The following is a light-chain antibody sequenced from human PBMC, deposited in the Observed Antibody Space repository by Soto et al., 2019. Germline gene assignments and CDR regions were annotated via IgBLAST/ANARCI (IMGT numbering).Light chain of an antibody. V-gene: IGLV2-23*03. Sequence: QSVLTQPASVSGSPGQSITISCTGTSSDVGSYNLVSWYQQHPGKAPKLMIYEGSKRPSGVSNRFSGSKSGNTASLTISGRQAEDEADYYCCSYAGSSTFEVFGGGTKLTVL. CDR3: CSYAGSSTFEV. CDR1: SSDVGSYNL. J-gene: IGLJ2*01. CDR2: EGS.